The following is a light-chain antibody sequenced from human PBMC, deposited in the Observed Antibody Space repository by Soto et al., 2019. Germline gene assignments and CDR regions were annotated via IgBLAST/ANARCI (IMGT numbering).Light chain of an antibody. J-gene: IGKJ1*01. CDR1: QSVSSS. Sequence: EVVMTQSPATLSMSPGERATLSWRASQSVSSSLAWYQQKPGQAPRLLIYGASTRATGIPDRFSGSGSETEFTLTISSLQAEDFAIYYCQQYNNWWTFGQGTKVEIK. CDR3: QQYNNWWT. CDR2: GAS. V-gene: IGKV3-15*01.